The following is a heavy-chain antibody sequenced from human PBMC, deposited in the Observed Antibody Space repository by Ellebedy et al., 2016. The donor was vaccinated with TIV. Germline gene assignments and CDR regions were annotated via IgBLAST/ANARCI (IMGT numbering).Heavy chain of an antibody. V-gene: IGHV3-7*01. J-gene: IGHJ4*02. CDR1: GFTFSNYY. CDR2: IKQDGSEK. D-gene: IGHD6-19*01. Sequence: GESLKISCTASGFTFSNYYMSWVRQAPGKGLEWVANIKQDGSEKNYVDSVKGRFSISRDNTKSSLYVQMNSLTDEDTAVYYCARDQWLGRAYYFDSWGQGTLVTVSS. CDR3: ARDQWLGRAYYFDS.